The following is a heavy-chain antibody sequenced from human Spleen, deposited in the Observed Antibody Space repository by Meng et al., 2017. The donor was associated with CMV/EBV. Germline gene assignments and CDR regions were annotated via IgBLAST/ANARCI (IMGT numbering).Heavy chain of an antibody. CDR2: INPNSGGT. D-gene: IGHD3-22*01. V-gene: IGHV1-2*02. J-gene: IGHJ3*02. CDR1: GYTFTGYY. CDR3: ARDFYQYDSSGYYEDNFDI. Sequence: ASVKVSCKASGYTFTGYYMHWVRQAPGQGLEWMGWINPNSGGTNYAQKFQGRVTMTRDTSISTAYMELSRLRSDDTAVYYCARDFYQYDSSGYYEDNFDIWGQGTMVTVSS.